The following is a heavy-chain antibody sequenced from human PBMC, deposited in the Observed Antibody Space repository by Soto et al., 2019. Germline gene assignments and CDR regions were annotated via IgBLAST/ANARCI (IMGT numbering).Heavy chain of an antibody. J-gene: IGHJ4*02. V-gene: IGHV3-30-3*01. CDR3: ARDLGMTKHSSSRPRF. D-gene: IGHD6-13*01. Sequence: TGGSLRLSCAASGFTFSSYAMHWVRQAPGKGLEWVAVISYDGSKKYYVDSVKGRFTISRDNSKNMLYLQMNSLRAEDTAVYYCARDLGMTKHSSSRPRFRGQGTLVTVSS. CDR2: ISYDGSKK. CDR1: GFTFSSYA.